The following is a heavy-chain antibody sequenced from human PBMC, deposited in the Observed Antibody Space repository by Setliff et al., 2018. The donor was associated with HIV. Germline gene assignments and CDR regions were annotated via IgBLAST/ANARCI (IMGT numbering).Heavy chain of an antibody. D-gene: IGHD1-26*01. V-gene: IGHV3-7*03. CDR2: IKQDGSEI. CDR3: ANLWEMGA. Sequence: GGSLRLSCAASGFTFSNYWMDWVRQAPGKGLEWVATIKQDGSEIFYVDSVKGRFTISRDNARASLYLEMRSLRAEDTAVYLCANLWEMGAWGQGTLVTVSS. J-gene: IGHJ5*02. CDR1: GFTFSNYW.